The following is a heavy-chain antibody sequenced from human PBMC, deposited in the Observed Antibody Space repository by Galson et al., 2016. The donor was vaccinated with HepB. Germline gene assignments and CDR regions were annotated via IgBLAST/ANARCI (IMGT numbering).Heavy chain of an antibody. D-gene: IGHD4-17*01. V-gene: IGHV4-59*01. CDR1: GGSISSYY. CDR2: VFYSGGT. J-gene: IGHJ4*02. Sequence: SETLSLTCVVSGGSISSYYWSWIRQPPGKGLEWVGYVFYSGGTNYNPSLKSRLTISVDTSKNLFSLKLSSVTAADTAVYYCATGGDYDIWGQGTLVTVSS. CDR3: ATGGDYDI.